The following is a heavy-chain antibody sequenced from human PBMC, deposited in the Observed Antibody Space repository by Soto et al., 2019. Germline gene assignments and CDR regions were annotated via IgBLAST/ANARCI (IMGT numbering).Heavy chain of an antibody. CDR1: GFTFSSYW. CDR2: IKQDGSEK. D-gene: IGHD2-15*01. V-gene: IGHV3-7*01. Sequence: GGSLRLSCAASGFTFSSYWMSWVRQAPGKGLEWVANIKQDGSEKYYVDSVKGRFTISRDNAKNSLYLQMNSLRAEDTAVYYCARDRPEAPPGVDIVVVVAAGFDPWGQGTLVTVSS. CDR3: ARDRPEAPPGVDIVVVVAAGFDP. J-gene: IGHJ5*02.